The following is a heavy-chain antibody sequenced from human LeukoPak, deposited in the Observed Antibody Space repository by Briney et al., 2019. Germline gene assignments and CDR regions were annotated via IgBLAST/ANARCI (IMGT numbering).Heavy chain of an antibody. J-gene: IGHJ6*02. CDR2: ISGSGDYT. V-gene: IGHV3-23*01. Sequence: PGGSLRLSCATSGFTFSMYAMSWVRQAPGKGLEWVSAISGSGDYTYYADSVKGRFTISRDNSKNTLYLQMHSLRVEDTAVYYCAKSLGSFGYAAYFYFGLAVWGQGTTVTVSS. CDR3: AKSLGSFGYAAYFYFGLAV. D-gene: IGHD3-16*01. CDR1: GFTFSMYA.